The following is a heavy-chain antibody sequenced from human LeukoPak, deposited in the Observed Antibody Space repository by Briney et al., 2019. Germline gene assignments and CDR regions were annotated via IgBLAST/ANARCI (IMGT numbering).Heavy chain of an antibody. CDR1: GYTSTSYA. Sequence: ASVKVSCKASGYTSTSYAMHWVRQAPGHRLEWMGWINAGNGNTKYSQKFQGRVTITRDTSASTAYMELSSLRSEDTAVYFCARDRWLSYGLYGDVVFDYWGQGTMVTVSS. J-gene: IGHJ4*02. CDR3: ARDRWLSYGLYGDVVFDY. CDR2: INAGNGNT. V-gene: IGHV1-3*01. D-gene: IGHD5-18*01.